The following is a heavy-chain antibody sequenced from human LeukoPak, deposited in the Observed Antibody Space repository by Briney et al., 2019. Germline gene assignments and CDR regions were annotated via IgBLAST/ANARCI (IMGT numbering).Heavy chain of an antibody. CDR1: GYPFTVYN. CDR3: ARRYSGYDFGY. CDR2: INPSGGST. V-gene: IGHV1-46*01. Sequence: GASVKVSCKASGYPFTVYNIHWVRQAPGQGLEWMGRINPSGGSTIYAQKFQGRVTMTSDTSTTTVYMEMNSLRPEDTAVYSCARRYSGYDFGYWGQGTLVTVSS. D-gene: IGHD5-12*01. J-gene: IGHJ4*02.